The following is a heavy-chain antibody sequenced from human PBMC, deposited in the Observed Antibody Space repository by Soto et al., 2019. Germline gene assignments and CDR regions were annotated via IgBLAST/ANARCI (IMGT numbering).Heavy chain of an antibody. CDR3: AKQGDYDFWSSSNNWLDP. CDR1: GFSFSSYA. Sequence: GGSLRLSCAASGFSFSSYAISWVRQAPGKGLEWASSIGGRGGSTYYADSVKGRFTISRDNSKNTVYLQMNSLRVEDTAVYYCAKQGDYDFWSSSNNWLDPWGQGTLVTVSS. J-gene: IGHJ5*02. CDR2: IGGRGGST. D-gene: IGHD3-3*01. V-gene: IGHV3-23*01.